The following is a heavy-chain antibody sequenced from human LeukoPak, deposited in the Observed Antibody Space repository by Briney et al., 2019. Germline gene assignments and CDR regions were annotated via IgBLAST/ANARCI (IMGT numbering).Heavy chain of an antibody. J-gene: IGHJ4*02. Sequence: SVKVSCKASGYTFIDYYMHWVRQAPGQGLEWMGWINPNSGGTNYAQKFQGRVTMTRDTSISTAYMELSRLTSDDTAVYYCARDRDGAQGGYWGQGTLVTVSS. V-gene: IGHV1-2*02. CDR3: ARDRDGAQGGY. CDR2: INPNSGGT. D-gene: IGHD4-17*01. CDR1: GYTFIDYY.